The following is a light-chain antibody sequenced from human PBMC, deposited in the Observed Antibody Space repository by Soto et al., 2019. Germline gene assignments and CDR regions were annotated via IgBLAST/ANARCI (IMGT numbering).Light chain of an antibody. V-gene: IGKV3-20*01. J-gene: IGKJ2*01. CDR2: GAS. CDR1: QSAYSSS. CDR3: HQYGTPPRT. Sequence: EIVLTQSPGTLSLSPGERATLSCRASQSAYSSSLAWYQQKPGQAPRLLIYGASNRAPGIPDRFSGSGSGTDFTLTISRLEPEDFAVFYCHQYGTPPRTFGQGSKLEI.